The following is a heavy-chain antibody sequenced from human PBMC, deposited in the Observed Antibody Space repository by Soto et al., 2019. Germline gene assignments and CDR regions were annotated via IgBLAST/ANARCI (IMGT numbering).Heavy chain of an antibody. V-gene: IGHV4-34*01. D-gene: IGHD3-9*01. J-gene: IGHJ6*02. CDR1: GGSFSGYY. CDR2: INHSGST. CDR3: ARGKLRYFDWLPSQASDV. Sequence: PSETLSLTCAVYGGSFSGYYWSWIRQPPGKGLEWIGEINHSGSTNYNPSLKSRVTISVDTSKNQFSLKLSSVTAADTAVYYCARGKLRYFDWLPSQASDVWGQGTTVTVSS.